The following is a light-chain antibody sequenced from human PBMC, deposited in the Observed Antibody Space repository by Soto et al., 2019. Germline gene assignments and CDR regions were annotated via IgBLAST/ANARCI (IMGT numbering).Light chain of an antibody. CDR2: DAS. Sequence: IVLTQSPATLSLSPGERATLSCWASQSVSSRLAWYQQKPGQAPRLLIYDASNRATGVPARCSGSGSRKDFTLTISSLEPEDFAVYYCQQRGHGRTFGQGTKVEIK. V-gene: IGKV3-11*01. J-gene: IGKJ1*01. CDR1: QSVSSR. CDR3: QQRGHGRT.